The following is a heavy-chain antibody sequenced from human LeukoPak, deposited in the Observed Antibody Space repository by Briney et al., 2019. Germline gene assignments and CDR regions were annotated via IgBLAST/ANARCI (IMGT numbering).Heavy chain of an antibody. CDR3: ARDPPKPGGGSSNWFDP. Sequence: ASVTVSCKASGYTFTSYGISWVRQAPGQGLEWMGWISAYNGNTNYAQKLQGRVTMTTDTSTSTAYMELRSLRSDDTAVYYCARDPPKPGGGSSNWFDPWGRGTLVTVSS. CDR2: ISAYNGNT. D-gene: IGHD2-15*01. V-gene: IGHV1-18*01. CDR1: GYTFTSYG. J-gene: IGHJ5*02.